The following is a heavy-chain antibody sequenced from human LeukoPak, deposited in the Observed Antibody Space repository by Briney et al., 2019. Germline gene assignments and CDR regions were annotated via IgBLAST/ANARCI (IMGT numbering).Heavy chain of an antibody. CDR1: GFIFTGYF. Sequence: GGSLRLSCAASGFIFTGYFMSWVRQAPGKGLEWVASIKHDGSEKYYVDSVRGRFTISRDNTKNLLYLQMSSLRAEDTAVYYCATDRGWRTSGYYLYYFEYWGQGTLVTFSS. CDR2: IKHDGSEK. D-gene: IGHD3-3*01. J-gene: IGHJ4*02. CDR3: ATDRGWRTSGYYLYYFEY. V-gene: IGHV3-7*01.